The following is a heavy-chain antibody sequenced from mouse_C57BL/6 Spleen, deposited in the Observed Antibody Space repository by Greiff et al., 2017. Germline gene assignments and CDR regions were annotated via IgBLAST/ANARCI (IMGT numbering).Heavy chain of an antibody. Sequence: EVKLMESGGGLVKPGGSLKLSCAASGFTFSSYAMSWVRQTPEKRLEWVATISDGGSYTYYPDNVKGRFTISRDNAKNNLYLQMSHLKSEDTAMYYCARSFITSYAMDYWGQGTSVTVSS. V-gene: IGHV5-4*03. J-gene: IGHJ4*01. CDR2: ISDGGSYT. CDR3: ARSFITSYAMDY. D-gene: IGHD1-1*01. CDR1: GFTFSSYA.